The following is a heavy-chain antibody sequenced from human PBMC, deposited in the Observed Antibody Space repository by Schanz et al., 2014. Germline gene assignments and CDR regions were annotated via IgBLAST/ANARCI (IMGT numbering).Heavy chain of an antibody. CDR2: ISTTGSTI. CDR1: GFTFSTHA. V-gene: IGHV3-48*01. CDR3: AKDAPYPFDL. Sequence: EVQLVASGGGLVQPGGSLRLSCAASGFTFSTHAMHWVRQAPGKGLEWVSYISTTGSTIYYADSVRGRFTISRDNAKNSLYLQMNSLRAEDTAIYYCAKDAPYPFDLWGRGTLITVSS. J-gene: IGHJ2*01.